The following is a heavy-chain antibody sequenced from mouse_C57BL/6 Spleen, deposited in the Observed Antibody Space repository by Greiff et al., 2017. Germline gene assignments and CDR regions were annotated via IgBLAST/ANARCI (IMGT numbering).Heavy chain of an antibody. Sequence: QVQLQQSGPELVKPGASVKISCKASGYAFSSSWMNWVKQRPGKGLEWIGRIYPGDGDTNYNGKFKGKATLTADKSSSTAYMQLSSLTSEDSAVYFCARGKYVDVWGTGTTVTVSS. J-gene: IGHJ1*03. CDR2: IYPGDGDT. V-gene: IGHV1-82*01. CDR1: GYAFSSSW. CDR3: ARGKYVDV.